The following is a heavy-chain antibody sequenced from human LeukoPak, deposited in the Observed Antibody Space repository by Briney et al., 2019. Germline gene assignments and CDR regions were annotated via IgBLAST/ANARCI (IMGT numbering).Heavy chain of an antibody. Sequence: PGRSLRLSCAASGFTFSSYAMHWVRQPPGKGLEWVTMISYDGSTKYYTDSVKGRFTISRDNSKNTLYLQMNSLRTEDTALYYCARDPSLEYGNWFDPWGQGTLVTVSS. CDR3: ARDPSLEYGNWFDP. V-gene: IGHV3-30*04. CDR2: ISYDGSTK. J-gene: IGHJ5*02. CDR1: GFTFSSYA. D-gene: IGHD3-3*01.